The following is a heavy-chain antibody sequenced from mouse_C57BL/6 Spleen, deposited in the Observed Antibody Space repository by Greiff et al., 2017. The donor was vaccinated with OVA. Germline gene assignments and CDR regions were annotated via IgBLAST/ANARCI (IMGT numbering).Heavy chain of an antibody. CDR3: ARRDYYGISLWFAY. CDR1: GYTFTTYP. Sequence: QVQLKQSGAELVKPGASVKMSCKASGYTFTTYPIEWMKQNHGKSLAWIGNFHPYNDDTKYNEKFKGKATLTVEKSSSTVYLELSRLTSDDSAVYYCARRDYYGISLWFAYWGQGTRVTVSA. J-gene: IGHJ3*01. CDR2: FHPYNDDT. D-gene: IGHD1-1*01. V-gene: IGHV1-47*01.